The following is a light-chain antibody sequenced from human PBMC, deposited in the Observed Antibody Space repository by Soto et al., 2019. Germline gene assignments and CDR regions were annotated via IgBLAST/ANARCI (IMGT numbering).Light chain of an antibody. CDR2: AAS. CDR3: QHYHSWPLT. J-gene: IGKJ4*01. Sequence: EIVMTQSPATLSVSPGERATLSCRASQGVGSTLAWYQQKPGQTPRLLIYAASTRATGVPARFSGSGSGTEFTLTINSRQSEDLAVYYCQHYHSWPLTFGGGTKVEIK. CDR1: QGVGST. V-gene: IGKV3-15*01.